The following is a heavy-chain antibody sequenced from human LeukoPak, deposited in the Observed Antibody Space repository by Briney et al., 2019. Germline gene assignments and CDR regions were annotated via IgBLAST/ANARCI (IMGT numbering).Heavy chain of an antibody. CDR1: GFTFSSYW. D-gene: IGHD3-16*01. Sequence: PGGSLRLSCAASGFTFSSYWMSWVRQAPGKGGEGVANIKQDGSEKYYVDSVKGRFTISRDNANNSLSLQMNSLRAEDTAVYYCARDGLGEWEQFFDYWGQGTLVTVSS. CDR2: IKQDGSEK. CDR3: ARDGLGEWEQFFDY. J-gene: IGHJ4*02. V-gene: IGHV3-7*01.